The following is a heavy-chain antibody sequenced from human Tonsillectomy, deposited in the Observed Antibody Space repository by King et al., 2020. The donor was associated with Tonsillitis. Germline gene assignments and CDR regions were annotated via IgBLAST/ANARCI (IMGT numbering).Heavy chain of an antibody. CDR2: ILSSSSYI. Sequence: VQLVESGGGLVKPGGSLRLSCAASGFTFSSHAMNWVRQAPGKGLEWVSSILSSSSYIYYADSLKGRFTISRDNAKNSLYLQMDSLIAEDTALYFCASDNGAEDGLFDLWGRGTLVTVSS. J-gene: IGHJ2*01. D-gene: IGHD2-8*01. CDR1: GFTFSSHA. CDR3: ASDNGAEDGLFDL. V-gene: IGHV3-21*01.